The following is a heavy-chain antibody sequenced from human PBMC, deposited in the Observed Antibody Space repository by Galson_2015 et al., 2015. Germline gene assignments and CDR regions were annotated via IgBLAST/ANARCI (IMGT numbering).Heavy chain of an antibody. CDR3: AKDRGAGTTSYYYYGMDV. J-gene: IGHJ6*02. Sequence: SLRLSCAASGFTFSSYGMHWVRQAPGKGLEWVAVISYDGSNKYYADSVKGRFTISRDNSKNTLYLQMNSLRAEDTAVYYCAKDRGAGTTSYYYYGMDVWGQGTTVTVSS. D-gene: IGHD1-1*01. V-gene: IGHV3-30*18. CDR2: ISYDGSNK. CDR1: GFTFSSYG.